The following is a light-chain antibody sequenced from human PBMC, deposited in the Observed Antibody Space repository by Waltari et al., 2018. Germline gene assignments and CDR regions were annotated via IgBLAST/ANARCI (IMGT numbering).Light chain of an antibody. CDR3: QQYYGTPPT. Sequence: DIVMTQSPDFLTVSLGERATINCKSSQSLLYSSNNKNYLAWYQQKLGQPPNPLIYWASTRKSGVPDRVSGSGSGTDFTLTISSLQAEDVAVYYCQQYYGTPPTFGQGTKVDI. J-gene: IGKJ1*01. CDR2: WAS. CDR1: QSLLYSSNNKNY. V-gene: IGKV4-1*01.